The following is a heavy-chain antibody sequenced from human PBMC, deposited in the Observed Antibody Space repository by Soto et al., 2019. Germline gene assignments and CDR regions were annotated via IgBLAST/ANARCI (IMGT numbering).Heavy chain of an antibody. V-gene: IGHV3-53*04. CDR1: GFTVSSNY. CDR2: IYSGVST. D-gene: IGHD6-19*01. Sequence: GGSLRLSCAASGFTVSSNYMSWVRQAPGKGLEWVSVIYSGVSTYYADSVKGRFTISRHNSKNTLYLQMTSLRAEDTAVYYCARDLGGLIRSGWYYGDAFDIWGQGTMVTVSS. CDR3: ARDLGGLIRSGWYYGDAFDI. J-gene: IGHJ3*02.